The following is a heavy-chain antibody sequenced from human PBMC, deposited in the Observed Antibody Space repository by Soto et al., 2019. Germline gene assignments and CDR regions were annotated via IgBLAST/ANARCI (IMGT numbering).Heavy chain of an antibody. CDR1: GITFKDAW. Sequence: DVQLVESGGGLGMPGGSLRLSCVVSGITFKDAWMSWVRQAPRKGLEWVARIKSYGSGGATDYTEAAKGRFTISRDDSQRTVHLQMNSLRNEDTAVYFCIWNTRAEGLGHWGQGTLVTVSS. V-gene: IGHV3-15*01. D-gene: IGHD3-3*01. CDR3: IWNTRAEGLGH. CDR2: IKSYGSGGAT. J-gene: IGHJ4*02.